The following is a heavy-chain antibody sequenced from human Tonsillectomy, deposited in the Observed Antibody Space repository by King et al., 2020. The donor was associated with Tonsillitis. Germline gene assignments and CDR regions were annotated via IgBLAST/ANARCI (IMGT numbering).Heavy chain of an antibody. J-gene: IGHJ4*02. CDR2: IHQSGST. CDR1: GDSINIRYY. Sequence: VQLQESGPGLVKPSETLSLTCTVSGDSINIRYYWGWIRQPPGKGLEWIGHIHQSGSTYYNPSLKSRVTISVDPSKNQFSLRLSSVTAADTAVYYCARGQGDVVVGYDFDDWGQGTLVTVSS. D-gene: IGHD2-15*01. V-gene: IGHV4-38-2*02. CDR3: ARGQGDVVVGYDFDD.